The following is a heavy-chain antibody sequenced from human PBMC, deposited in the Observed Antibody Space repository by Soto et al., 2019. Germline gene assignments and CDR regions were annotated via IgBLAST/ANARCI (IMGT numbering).Heavy chain of an antibody. J-gene: IGHJ5*02. CDR3: ARETIFGVVNNWFVP. CDR1: GGSISSGDYY. CDR2: IYYSGGT. V-gene: IGHV4-30-4*01. Sequence: QVQLQESGPGLVKPSQTLSLTCTVSGGSISSGDYYWSWIRQPPGKGLEWMGYIYYSGGTYYTPSHKSRVSISVDPSKNQFHLRLSSVTAADTAVYYCARETIFGVVNNWFVPWGQGNLVTVSS. D-gene: IGHD3-3*01.